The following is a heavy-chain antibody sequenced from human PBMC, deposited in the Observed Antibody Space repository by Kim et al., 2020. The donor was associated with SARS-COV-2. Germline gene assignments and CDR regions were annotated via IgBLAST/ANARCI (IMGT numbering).Heavy chain of an antibody. CDR3: ARSIAAAGTEAFDI. J-gene: IGHJ3*02. Sequence: NPSLKSRITISVDTSKKQCSMKLSSVTAADTAVYYCARSIAAAGTEAFDIWGQGTMVTVSS. D-gene: IGHD6-13*01. V-gene: IGHV4-59*01.